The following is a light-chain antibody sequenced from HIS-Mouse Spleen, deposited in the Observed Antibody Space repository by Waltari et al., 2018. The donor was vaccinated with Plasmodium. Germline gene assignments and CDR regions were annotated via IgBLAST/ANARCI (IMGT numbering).Light chain of an antibody. V-gene: IGKV1-8*01. Sequence: AIRMTQSPSSFSASPGDRVTITRRASQGISSYLAWYQQKPGKAPKLLIYAASTLQSGVPARFSGSGSGTDFTLTISCLQSEDFATYYCQQYYSYLLTFGGGTNVEIK. CDR3: QQYYSYLLT. CDR1: QGISSY. CDR2: AAS. J-gene: IGKJ4*01.